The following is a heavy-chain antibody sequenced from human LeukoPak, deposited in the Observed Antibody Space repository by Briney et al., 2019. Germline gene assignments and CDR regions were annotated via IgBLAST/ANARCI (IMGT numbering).Heavy chain of an antibody. CDR2: ISAYNDNT. J-gene: IGHJ4*02. V-gene: IGHV1-18*01. CDR1: GYSFTNYG. CDR3: ARFGRSMVYDDFDY. D-gene: IGHD2-8*01. Sequence: ASVKVSCKASGYSFTNYGISWVRQAPGQGLEWMGWISAYNDNTNYAQKLQGRVTMTTDTSTSTAYMELRSLRSDDTAVYYCARFGRSMVYDDFDYWGQGTLVTVSS.